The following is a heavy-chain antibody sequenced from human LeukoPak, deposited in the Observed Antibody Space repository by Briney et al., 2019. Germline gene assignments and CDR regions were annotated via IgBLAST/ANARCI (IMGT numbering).Heavy chain of an antibody. CDR1: GFNFGTYA. CDR3: AKGGGRPLDDAFDV. CDR2: ILNNGVST. J-gene: IGHJ3*01. V-gene: IGHV3-23*01. Sequence: PGGSLRLSCAASGFNFGTYAMTWVRQAPGIGLEWVSTILNNGVSTYHADSVKGRFTISRDNSRNTLHLQMDSLRAEDTAIYYCAKGGGRPLDDAFDVWGQGTMVTVSS. D-gene: IGHD3-16*01.